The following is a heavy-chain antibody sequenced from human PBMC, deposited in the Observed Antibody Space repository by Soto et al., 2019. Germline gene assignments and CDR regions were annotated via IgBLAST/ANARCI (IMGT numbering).Heavy chain of an antibody. CDR3: ARSRLWSPYYYGMDV. V-gene: IGHV1-2*04. CDR2: INPNSGGT. J-gene: IGHJ6*02. CDR1: GYTFTGYY. D-gene: IGHD3-10*01. Sequence: QVQLVQSGAEVKKPGASVKVSCKASGYTFTGYYMHWVRQAPGQGLEWMGWINPNSGGTNYAQKFQGWVTMTRDMSISTAYMELSRLRSDDTAVYYCARSRLWSPYYYGMDVWGQGTTVTVSS.